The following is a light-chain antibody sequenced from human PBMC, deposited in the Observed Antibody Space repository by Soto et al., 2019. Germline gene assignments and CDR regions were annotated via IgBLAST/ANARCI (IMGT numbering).Light chain of an antibody. V-gene: IGLV2-14*01. CDR2: EVS. Sequence: QSVLIQPASVSGSPGQSVIISCTGTSRDVGGSNYVSWYQHHPHRAPKLLIYEVSYRPSGVSSRFSGSKSGNTASLTTSGLQAEDEADYYCSSYTSSNTLVVFGGGTKVTVL. CDR1: SRDVGGSNY. J-gene: IGLJ1*01. CDR3: SSYTSSNTLVV.